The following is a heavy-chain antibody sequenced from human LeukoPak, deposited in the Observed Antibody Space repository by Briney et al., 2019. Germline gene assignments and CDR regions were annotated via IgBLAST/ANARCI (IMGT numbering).Heavy chain of an antibody. D-gene: IGHD6-13*01. Sequence: GGSLRLSCAASGFTFSSYDMHWVRQATGKGLEWVSGIGTPGDTYYPGSVKGRFTISRENAKNFLYLQMNSLRAGDTAVYYCARSAAAGTIELDYWGQGTLVTVSS. CDR2: IGTPGDT. CDR3: ARSAAAGTIELDY. V-gene: IGHV3-13*01. J-gene: IGHJ4*02. CDR1: GFTFSSYD.